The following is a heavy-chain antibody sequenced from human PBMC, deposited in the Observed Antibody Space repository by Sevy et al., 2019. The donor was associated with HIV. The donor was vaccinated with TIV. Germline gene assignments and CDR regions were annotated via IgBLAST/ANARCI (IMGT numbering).Heavy chain of an antibody. CDR3: ARETGDYYDSSGYNYYYYYGMDV. D-gene: IGHD3-22*01. V-gene: IGHV1-2*02. CDR2: INPNSGGT. J-gene: IGHJ6*02. CDR1: GYTFTGYY. Sequence: ASVKVSCKASGYTFTGYYMHWVRQAPGQGLEWMRWINPNSGGTNYAQKFQGRVTMTRDTSISTAYMELSRLGSDDTAVYYCARETGDYYDSSGYNYYYYYGMDVWGQGTTVTVSS.